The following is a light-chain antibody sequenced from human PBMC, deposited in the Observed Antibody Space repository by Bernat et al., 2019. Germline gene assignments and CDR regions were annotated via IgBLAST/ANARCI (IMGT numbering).Light chain of an antibody. V-gene: IGLV1-51*01. Sequence: QSVLTQPPSVSAAPGQKVTISCSGSSSNIGKNYVSWYQQLPGTAPKLLIYDNHNRPSGIPDRFPGSKSGTSATLGITGLQTGDEADYFCGTWDSSLSAVVFGGGTKLTVL. CDR3: GTWDSSLSAVV. J-gene: IGLJ2*01. CDR1: SSNIGKNY. CDR2: DNH.